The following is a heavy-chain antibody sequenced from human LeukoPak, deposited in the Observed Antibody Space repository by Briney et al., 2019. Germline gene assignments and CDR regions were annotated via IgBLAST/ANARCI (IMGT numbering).Heavy chain of an antibody. V-gene: IGHV4-30-4*08. J-gene: IGHJ4*02. CDR3: ARERAVVPAAIWDDY. CDR2: IYYSGST. D-gene: IGHD2-2*02. Sequence: PSETLSLTCTVSGGSISSYYWSWIRQPPGKGLEWIGYIYYSGSTYYNPSLKSRVTISVDTSKNQFSLKLSSVTAADTAVYYCARERAVVPAAIWDDYWGQGTLVTVSS. CDR1: GGSISSYY.